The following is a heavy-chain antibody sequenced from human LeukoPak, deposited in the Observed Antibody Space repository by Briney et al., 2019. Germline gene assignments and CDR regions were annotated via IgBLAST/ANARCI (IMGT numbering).Heavy chain of an antibody. CDR3: ARSLGYYYDSSGYPDY. D-gene: IGHD3-22*01. Sequence: ASVKVSCXASGYTFTSYYMHWVRRARGQGLEWMGIINPSGGSTSYAQKFQGRVTMTRDTSTSTLYMELSSLRSEDTAVYYCARSLGYYYDSSGYPDYWGQGTLVTVSS. V-gene: IGHV1-46*01. CDR1: GYTFTSYY. CDR2: INPSGGST. J-gene: IGHJ4*02.